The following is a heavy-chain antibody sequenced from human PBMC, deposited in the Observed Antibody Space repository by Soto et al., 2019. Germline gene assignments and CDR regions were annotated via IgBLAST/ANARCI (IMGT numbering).Heavy chain of an antibody. CDR1: GYTFTKFG. V-gene: IGHV1-18*01. CDR3: ARETDYGGNFYYFDL. CDR2: ISGYNGHT. D-gene: IGHD4-17*01. J-gene: IGHJ2*01. Sequence: QVQLVQSGPEVKKTGASVKVSCKASGYTFTKFGITWVRQAPGQGLEWMGWISGYNGHTKYAQKFQGRVTMTTDTSTSTVYMDLRSLRSDDTAVYYCARETDYGGNFYYFDLWGRGTLVTVSS.